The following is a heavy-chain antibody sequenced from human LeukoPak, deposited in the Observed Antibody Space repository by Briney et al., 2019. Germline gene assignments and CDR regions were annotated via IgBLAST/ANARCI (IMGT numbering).Heavy chain of an antibody. V-gene: IGHV1-18*01. Sequence: ASVKVSCKASGYTFTSYGISWVRQAPGQGLEWMGWISAYNGNTNYAQKLQGRVTMTTDTSTSTAYMELRSLRSDDTAVYYCAIVWFGEGAYYYYGIDVWGQGTTVTVSS. J-gene: IGHJ6*02. D-gene: IGHD3-10*01. CDR1: GYTFTSYG. CDR2: ISAYNGNT. CDR3: AIVWFGEGAYYYYGIDV.